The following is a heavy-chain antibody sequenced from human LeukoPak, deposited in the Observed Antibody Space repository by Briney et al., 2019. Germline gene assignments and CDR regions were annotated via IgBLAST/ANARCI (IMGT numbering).Heavy chain of an antibody. CDR2: ISGSGGNT. V-gene: IGHV3-23*01. Sequence: GGSLRLSCAASGFTFSSYAMSWVRQAPGKGLEWVSAISGSGGNTYYADSVKGRFTISRDNSKNTLYLQMNSLRAEDTAVYYCAKDVLRFLEWLLANFDYWGQGTLVTVSS. CDR1: GFTFSSYA. CDR3: AKDVLRFLEWLLANFDY. J-gene: IGHJ4*02. D-gene: IGHD3-3*01.